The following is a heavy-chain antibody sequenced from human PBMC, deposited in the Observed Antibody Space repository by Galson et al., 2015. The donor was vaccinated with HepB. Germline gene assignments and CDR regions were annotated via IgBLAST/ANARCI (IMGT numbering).Heavy chain of an antibody. Sequence: SLRLSCAASGFTFSSYAMCWVRQAPGKGLEWVSGISGSGGSTYYADSVKGRFTISRDNPKNTLYLQMNSLRAEDTAVYYCAKESWAAGTWGSSNNGGWSDYWGQGTLVTVSS. D-gene: IGHD6-13*01. CDR2: ISGSGGST. CDR1: GFTFSSYA. CDR3: AKESWAAGTWGSSNNGGWSDY. V-gene: IGHV3-23*01. J-gene: IGHJ4*02.